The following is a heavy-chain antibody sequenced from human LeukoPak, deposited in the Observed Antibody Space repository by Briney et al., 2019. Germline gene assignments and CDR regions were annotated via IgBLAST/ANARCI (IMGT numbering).Heavy chain of an antibody. J-gene: IGHJ4*02. D-gene: IGHD2-15*01. CDR2: INHSGST. Sequence: SETLSLTCAVYGGSFSGYYWSWIRQPPGKGLEWIGEINHSGSTNYNPSLKSRVTISVDTFKNQFSLKLSSVTAADTAVYYCAIGYCSGGSCFDYWGLGTLVTVSS. CDR1: GGSFSGYY. CDR3: AIGYCSGGSCFDY. V-gene: IGHV4-34*01.